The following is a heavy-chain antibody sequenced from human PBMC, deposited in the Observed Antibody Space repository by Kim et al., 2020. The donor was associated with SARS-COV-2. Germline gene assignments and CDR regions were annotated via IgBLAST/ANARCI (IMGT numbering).Heavy chain of an antibody. Sequence: GGSLRLSCTTSGFTFSIYGMNWVRQAPGRGLEWVSYISGDSSTIHSADSVKGRFTISRDNAENSLFLQMDSLRDDDTALYYCARAQTNLDNLFDPWGQGTLVTVSS. CDR3: ARAQTNLDNLFDP. D-gene: IGHD2-8*01. CDR1: GFTFSIYG. V-gene: IGHV3-48*02. CDR2: ISGDSSTI. J-gene: IGHJ5*02.